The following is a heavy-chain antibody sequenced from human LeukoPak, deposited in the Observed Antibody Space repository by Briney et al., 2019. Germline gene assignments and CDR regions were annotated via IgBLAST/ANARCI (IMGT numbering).Heavy chain of an antibody. Sequence: GASVKVSCKASGYTLTGYYMHWVRQAPGQGLEWMGWINPNSGGTNYAQKFQGRVTMTRDTSISTAYMELSRLRSDDTAVYYCARDSSSWRYYFDYWGQGTLVTVSS. CDR1: GYTLTGYY. CDR2: INPNSGGT. D-gene: IGHD6-13*01. V-gene: IGHV1-2*02. J-gene: IGHJ4*02. CDR3: ARDSSSWRYYFDY.